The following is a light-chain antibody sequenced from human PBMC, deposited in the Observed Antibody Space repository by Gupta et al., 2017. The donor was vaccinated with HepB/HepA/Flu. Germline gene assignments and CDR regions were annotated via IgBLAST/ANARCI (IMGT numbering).Light chain of an antibody. Sequence: EIVLTQSPGTLSLSPGERATRSCRASQSVSSDYLAWYQQKPGQAPRLLIYGAYSRATGSTDRFSGSGSGADFTLTSRGQENEDFEVYDCQQYGSWAFGQGTKAEIK. CDR1: QSVSSDY. J-gene: IGKJ1*01. CDR3: QQYGSWA. V-gene: IGKV3-20*01. CDR2: GAY.